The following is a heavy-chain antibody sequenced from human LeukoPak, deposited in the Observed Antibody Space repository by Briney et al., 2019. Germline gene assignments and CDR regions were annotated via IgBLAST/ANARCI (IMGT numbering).Heavy chain of an antibody. CDR3: AREPPYDSSGYYPYYFDY. J-gene: IGHJ4*02. D-gene: IGHD3-22*01. V-gene: IGHV4-38-2*02. CDR1: GYSISSGYY. CDR2: IYHSGST. Sequence: SETLSLTCTVSGYSISSGYYWGWIRQPPGKGLEWIGSIYHSGSTYYNPSLKSRVTISVDTSKNQLSLKLSSVTAADTAVYYCAREPPYDSSGYYPYYFDYWGQGTLVTVSS.